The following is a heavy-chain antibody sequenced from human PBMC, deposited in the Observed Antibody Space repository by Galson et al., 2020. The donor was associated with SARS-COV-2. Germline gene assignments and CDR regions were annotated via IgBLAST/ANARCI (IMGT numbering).Heavy chain of an antibody. D-gene: IGHD6-13*01. CDR3: ARDGRIGIAAADTSYYYYGMDV. J-gene: IGHJ6*02. CDR1: GFTFSDYY. V-gene: IGHV3-11*01. CDR2: ISSSGSTI. Sequence: GESMKISCAASGFTFSDYYMSWIRQAPGKGLEWVSYISSSGSTIYYADSVKGRFTISRDNAKNSLYLQMNSLRAEDTAVYYCARDGRIGIAAADTSYYYYGMDVWCQGTTVTVSS.